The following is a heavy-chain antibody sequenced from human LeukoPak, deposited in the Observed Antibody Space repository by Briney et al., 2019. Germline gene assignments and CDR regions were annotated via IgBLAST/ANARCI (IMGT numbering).Heavy chain of an antibody. CDR3: AKDQIALAGPLDH. CDR2: ISGSGGST. V-gene: IGHV3-23*01. CDR1: GFSFSSYA. Sequence: GGSLRLSCADPGFSFSSYAMSWVRQALGKGLEWVSGISGSGGSTYYADSVKGRFTISRDKSKNKLYLQMNSLRAEDTAVYYCAKDQIALAGPLDHWGQGTLVTVSS. J-gene: IGHJ4*02. D-gene: IGHD6-19*01.